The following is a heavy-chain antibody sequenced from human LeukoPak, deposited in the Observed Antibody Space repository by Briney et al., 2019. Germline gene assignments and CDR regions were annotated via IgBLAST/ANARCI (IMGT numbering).Heavy chain of an antibody. Sequence: PGGSLRLSCAASGFTFSTHWMIWVSQAPGKGLEWVTNIKQDGSEKYYVDSAKGRFIISRDNAKNSLYLQMNSLRAEDTAVYYCANALGAHYFDSWGQGTWFTVSS. CDR3: ANALGAHYFDS. J-gene: IGHJ4*02. V-gene: IGHV3-7*05. D-gene: IGHD1-26*01. CDR2: IKQDGSEK. CDR1: GFTFSTHW.